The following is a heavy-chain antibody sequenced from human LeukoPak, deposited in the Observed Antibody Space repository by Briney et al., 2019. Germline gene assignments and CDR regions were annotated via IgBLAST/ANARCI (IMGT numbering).Heavy chain of an antibody. CDR2: INIGNGNT. Sequence: ASVTVSCKASGYTFTGYYMHWVRQAPGQGLEWMGWINIGNGNTKYSREVEGRVIITRDTSARTVYMELTSLRPEDMAVYYCVRGRGASYHDVLQIWGQGTTLIVSS. J-gene: IGHJ3*02. V-gene: IGHV1-3*03. CDR1: GYTFTGYY. CDR3: VRGRGASYHDVLQI. D-gene: IGHD2-15*01.